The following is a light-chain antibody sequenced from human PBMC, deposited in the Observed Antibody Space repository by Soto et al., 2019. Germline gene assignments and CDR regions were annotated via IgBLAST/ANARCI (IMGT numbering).Light chain of an antibody. Sequence: EIVMTQSPATLSVSPGERATLSCRASQSVSSNLAWYQQKPGQAPRLLIYGASTRATGIPARFSGSGSGTAFTLTISSRQSEDFAVYYYQQYNNWPPWTFGQGNKVESK. CDR2: GAS. V-gene: IGKV3-15*01. CDR1: QSVSSN. J-gene: IGKJ1*01. CDR3: QQYNNWPPWT.